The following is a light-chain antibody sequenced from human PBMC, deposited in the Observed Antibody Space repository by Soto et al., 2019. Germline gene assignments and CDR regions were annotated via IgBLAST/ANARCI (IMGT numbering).Light chain of an antibody. CDR2: SNT. CDR1: SSNIGSHT. V-gene: IGLV1-44*01. J-gene: IGLJ2*01. Sequence: QAVVTQPPSASGTPGQRVTISCSGSSSNIGSHTVNWYQQLPGTAPRLLIYSNTQRPSWVPDRFSGSKSGTSASLAISGLQSEYEADYYCAAWDDSLNGVVFGGGTKLTVL. CDR3: AAWDDSLNGVV.